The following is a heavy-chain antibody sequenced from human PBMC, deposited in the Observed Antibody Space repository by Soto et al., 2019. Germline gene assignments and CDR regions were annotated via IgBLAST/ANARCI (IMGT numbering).Heavy chain of an antibody. CDR3: AREYGMDV. CDR2: IHGSSGTT. Sequence: EVQLVESGGGLVQPGGSLRLSCAASGFTFSSYAMNWVRQAPGKGLEWVSYIHGSSGTTYYADSVKGRFTIYRDNARNSLYLQMNSLRDEDTAVYYCAREYGMDVWGQGTTVTVSS. CDR1: GFTFSSYA. V-gene: IGHV3-48*02. J-gene: IGHJ6*02.